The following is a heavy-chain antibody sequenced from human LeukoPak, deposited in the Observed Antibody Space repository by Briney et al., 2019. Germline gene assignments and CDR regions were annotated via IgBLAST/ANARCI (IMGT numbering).Heavy chain of an antibody. Sequence: SDTLSLTCTVSGGSINSYYWSWIRQPPGKGLEWIGYIYYTGNTHYNPSLKSRVTISVDTSKNQFSLKLSSVTAADTAVYYCARSPDYDGNEVWYSSLWGRGTLVTVSS. CDR2: IYYTGNT. J-gene: IGHJ2*01. V-gene: IGHV4-59*08. CDR3: ARSPDYDGNEVWYSSL. D-gene: IGHD4-23*01. CDR1: GGSINSYY.